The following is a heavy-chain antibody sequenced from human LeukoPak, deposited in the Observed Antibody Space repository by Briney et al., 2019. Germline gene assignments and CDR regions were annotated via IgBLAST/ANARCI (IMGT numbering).Heavy chain of an antibody. CDR1: GFTVSSNY. J-gene: IGHJ4*02. V-gene: IGHV3-53*01. Sequence: PGGSLSLSCAASGFTVSSNYMSWVRQAPGKGLEWVSVIYCGGSTYYADSVKGRFTISRDNSKNPLYLQMNSLGAEDTAVYYCARDLGYSYGIYWGQGTLVTVSS. D-gene: IGHD5-18*01. CDR2: IYCGGST. CDR3: ARDLGYSYGIY.